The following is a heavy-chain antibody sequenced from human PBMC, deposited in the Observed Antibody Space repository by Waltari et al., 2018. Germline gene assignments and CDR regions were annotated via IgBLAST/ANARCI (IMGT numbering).Heavy chain of an antibody. Sequence: EVQLVESGGGLVKPGGSLRLSCAASGFTFSNAWMNWVRQAPGKGLEWVGRIKSKTDGGTTDYAAPVKGRFTISRDDSKNTLYLQMNSLKTEDTAVYYCTTGAPVALLRFLDYWGQGTLVTVSS. J-gene: IGHJ4*02. CDR3: TTGAPVALLRFLDY. CDR2: IKSKTDGGTT. CDR1: GFTFSNAW. D-gene: IGHD3-3*01. V-gene: IGHV3-15*07.